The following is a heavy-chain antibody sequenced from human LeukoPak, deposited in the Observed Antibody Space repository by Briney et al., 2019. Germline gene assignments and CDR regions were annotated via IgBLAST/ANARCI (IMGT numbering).Heavy chain of an antibody. J-gene: IGHJ4*02. CDR1: GFTFSSYW. D-gene: IGHD2-8*01. CDR2: IKQYGSEK. V-gene: IGHV3-7*01. Sequence: GGSLRLSCAVSGFTFSSYWMNWVRQAPGKGLEWVANIKQYGSEKNYVDSVKGRFTISRDNAKSSLFLQMNDLRAEDTAVYYCAKGGRGNGEVYWGQGTLVTVSS. CDR3: AKGGRGNGEVY.